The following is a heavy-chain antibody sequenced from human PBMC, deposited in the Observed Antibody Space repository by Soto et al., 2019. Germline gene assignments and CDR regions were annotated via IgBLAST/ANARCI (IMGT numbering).Heavy chain of an antibody. J-gene: IGHJ6*02. CDR1: GGTFSSYA. V-gene: IGHV1-69*10. Sequence: ASVKVSCKASGGTFSSYAISWVRQAPGQGLEWMGGIIPILGIANYAQKFQGRVTITADKYTSTAYMELSSLRSEDTAVYYCASAAYYDFWSGYYYYYYGMDVWGQGTTVTVSS. CDR3: ASAAYYDFWSGYYYYYYGMDV. D-gene: IGHD3-3*01. CDR2: IIPILGIA.